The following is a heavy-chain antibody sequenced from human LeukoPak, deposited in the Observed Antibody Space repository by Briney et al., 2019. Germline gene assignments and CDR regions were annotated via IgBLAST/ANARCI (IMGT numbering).Heavy chain of an antibody. CDR1: GFTFSRYW. CDR3: ARIRLGYCSSTSCYTKSYYFDY. J-gene: IGHJ4*02. V-gene: IGHV3-7*01. CDR2: IKQDGSEK. Sequence: GGSLRLSCAASGFTFSRYWMSWVRQAPGKGLEWVANIKQDGSEKYYVDSVKGRFTISRDNAKNSLYLQMNSLRAEATAVYYCARIRLGYCSSTSCYTKSYYFDYWGQGTLVTVSS. D-gene: IGHD2-2*02.